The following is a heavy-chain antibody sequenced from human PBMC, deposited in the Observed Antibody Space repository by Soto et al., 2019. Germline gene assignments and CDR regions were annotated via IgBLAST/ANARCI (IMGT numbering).Heavy chain of an antibody. J-gene: IGHJ4*02. CDR2: IKQDGIEK. Sequence: GGSLRLSCAASGFTFSSYWMSWVRQAPGKGLEWVANIKQDGIEKYYVDSVKGRFTISRDNAKNTLYLQINNLAAEDTAVYYCARDRNWNYDYWGQGTLVTVYS. D-gene: IGHD1-7*01. V-gene: IGHV3-7*01. CDR3: ARDRNWNYDY. CDR1: GFTFSSYW.